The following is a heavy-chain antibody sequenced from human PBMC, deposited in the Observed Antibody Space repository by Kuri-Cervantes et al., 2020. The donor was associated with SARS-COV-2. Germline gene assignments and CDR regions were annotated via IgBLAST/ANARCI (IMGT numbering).Heavy chain of an antibody. Sequence: GGSLRLSCGASGFSLTNYAIHWVRQAPGKGLEWVSVIWYDGKNEYYAGTVKGRFNISRDTSKNTVSLHMNSLRAEDTAMYYCATGAANSYMDVWVSGTTVTVSS. CDR3: ATGAANSYMDV. J-gene: IGHJ6*03. D-gene: IGHD3-10*01. CDR1: GFSLTNYA. CDR2: IWYDGKNE. V-gene: IGHV3-33*08.